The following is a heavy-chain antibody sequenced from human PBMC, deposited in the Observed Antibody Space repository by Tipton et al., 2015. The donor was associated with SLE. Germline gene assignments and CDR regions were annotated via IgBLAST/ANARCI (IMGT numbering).Heavy chain of an antibody. Sequence: SLRLSCAASGFTFSNAWMSWVRQAPGKGLEWVSAISGSGGSTYYAGSVKGRFTISRDNSKNTLYLQMNSLRAEDTAVYYCAKGKYAFDIWGQGTMVTVSS. CDR1: GFTFSNAW. J-gene: IGHJ3*02. CDR2: ISGSGGST. CDR3: AKGKYAFDI. V-gene: IGHV3-23*01.